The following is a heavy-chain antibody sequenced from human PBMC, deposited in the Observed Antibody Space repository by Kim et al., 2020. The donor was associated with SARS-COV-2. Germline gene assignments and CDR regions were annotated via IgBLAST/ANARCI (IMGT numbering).Heavy chain of an antibody. CDR2: IYPGDSDT. CDR1: GYSFTSYW. D-gene: IGHD4-17*01. Sequence: GESLKISCKGSGYSFTSYWIGWVRQMPGKGLEWMGIIYPGDSDTRYSPSFQGQVTISADKSISTAYLQWSSLKASDTAMYYCARGPRSLRWTPLYYYYGMDVWGQGTTVTVSS. V-gene: IGHV5-51*01. J-gene: IGHJ6*02. CDR3: ARGPRSLRWTPLYYYYGMDV.